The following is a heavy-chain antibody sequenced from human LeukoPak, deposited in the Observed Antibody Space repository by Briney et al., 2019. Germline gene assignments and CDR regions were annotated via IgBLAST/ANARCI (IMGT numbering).Heavy chain of an antibody. D-gene: IGHD3-10*01. CDR1: EFSVGSNY. Sequence: GGSLRLSCAASEFSVGSNYMTWVRQAPGKGLEWVSLIYSGGSTYHADSVKGRFTISRDNAKNSLYLQMNSLRAEDTAVYYCARRVGRRLWFGEHLDYWGQGTLVTVSS. CDR2: IYSGGST. CDR3: ARRVGRRLWFGEHLDY. J-gene: IGHJ4*02. V-gene: IGHV3-53*01.